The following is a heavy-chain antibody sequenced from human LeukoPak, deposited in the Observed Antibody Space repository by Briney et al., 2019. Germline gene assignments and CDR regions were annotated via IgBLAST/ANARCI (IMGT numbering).Heavy chain of an antibody. CDR2: ISYDGSNK. J-gene: IGHJ4*02. CDR3: ARWNIVVVTANGGFDY. D-gene: IGHD2-21*02. Sequence: PGGSLRLSCAASGFTFSSYAMHWVRQAPGKGLEWVAVISYDGSNKYYADSVKGRFTISRDNSKNTLYLQMNSLRAEDTAVYYCARWNIVVVTANGGFDYWGQGTLVTVSS. V-gene: IGHV3-30-3*01. CDR1: GFTFSSYA.